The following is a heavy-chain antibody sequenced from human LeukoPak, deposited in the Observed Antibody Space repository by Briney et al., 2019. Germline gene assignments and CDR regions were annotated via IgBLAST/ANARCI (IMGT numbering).Heavy chain of an antibody. CDR3: AKGRSLSGYSYGYDY. D-gene: IGHD5-18*01. J-gene: IGHJ4*02. CDR2: IHTDGSST. Sequence: GGSLRLSCAASGFIFSSYWMHWVRQAPGKGLVWVSRIHTDGSSTSYADSVKGRFTISRDNAKNTLYLQMNSLRAEDTAVYYCAKGRSLSGYSYGYDYWGQGTLVTVSS. CDR1: GFIFSSYW. V-gene: IGHV3-74*01.